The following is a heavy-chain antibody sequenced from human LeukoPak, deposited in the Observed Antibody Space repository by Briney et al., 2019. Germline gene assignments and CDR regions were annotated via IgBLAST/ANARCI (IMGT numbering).Heavy chain of an antibody. D-gene: IGHD1-26*01. CDR1: GFTFSSYA. CDR2: ISGSGDNT. Sequence: GGSLRLSCAASGFTFSSYAINWVRQAPGKGLVWVSEISGSGDNTYYADSVKGRFTISRDNSKNTLYLQMNSLRAEDTAVYYCAKEDNIVGATYFDYWGQGTLVTVSS. J-gene: IGHJ4*02. V-gene: IGHV3-23*01. CDR3: AKEDNIVGATYFDY.